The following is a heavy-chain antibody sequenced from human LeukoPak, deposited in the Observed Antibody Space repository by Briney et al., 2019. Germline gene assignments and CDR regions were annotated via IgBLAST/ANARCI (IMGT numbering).Heavy chain of an antibody. J-gene: IGHJ4*02. CDR1: GFTFSSYA. D-gene: IGHD2-2*01. V-gene: IGHV3-30-3*01. CDR3: ARVPLGYCSSTSCYGGHFDY. CDR2: ISYDGSNK. Sequence: GGSLRLSCAASGFTFSSYAMHWVRQAPGKGLEWVAVISYDGSNKYYADSVKGRFTISRDNSKNTLYLQMNSLRAEDTAVYYCARVPLGYCSSTSCYGGHFDYWGQGTLVTVSS.